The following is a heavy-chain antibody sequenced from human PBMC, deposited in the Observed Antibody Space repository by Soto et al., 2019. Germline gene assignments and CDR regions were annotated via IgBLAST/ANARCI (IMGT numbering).Heavy chain of an antibody. J-gene: IGHJ4*02. D-gene: IGHD2-21*01. CDR3: ARHVKATGELDY. Sequence: SETLSLTCTVSGGSINSRSHYWGWIRQPPGKGLEWIGTIYSSGNTYYNPSLKSRVTISVDTSKNQFSLKLSSATAADTAVYFCARHVKATGELDYWGQGTLVTVSS. V-gene: IGHV4-39*01. CDR2: IYSSGNT. CDR1: GGSINSRSHY.